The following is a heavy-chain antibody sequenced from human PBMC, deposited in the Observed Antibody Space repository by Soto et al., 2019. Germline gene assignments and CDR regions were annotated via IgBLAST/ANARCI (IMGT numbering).Heavy chain of an antibody. Sequence: PGGSLRLSCAASGFTFSDYYMSWIRQAPGKGLEWVSYISSSISYTNYADSVKGRFTISRDNAKNSLYLQMNSLRAEDTAVYYCARYIYGYVDYWGQGTVVTVSS. CDR1: GFTFSDYY. CDR3: ARYIYGYVDY. CDR2: ISSSISYT. V-gene: IGHV3-11*06. J-gene: IGHJ4*02. D-gene: IGHD5-18*01.